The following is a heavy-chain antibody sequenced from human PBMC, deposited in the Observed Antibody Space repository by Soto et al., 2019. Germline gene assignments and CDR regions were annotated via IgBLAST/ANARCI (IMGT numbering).Heavy chain of an antibody. D-gene: IGHD3-22*01. J-gene: IGHJ4*02. Sequence: GGSLRLSCAAPGFTFSRYTIHWVRQAPGKGLEWVAVISYDGSNKYYADSVKGRFTISRDNSKNTLYLQMNSLRVEDTAVYYCARNYDSSGDYRDYWGQGTLVTVSS. CDR1: GFTFSRYT. V-gene: IGHV3-30-3*01. CDR3: ARNYDSSGDYRDY. CDR2: ISYDGSNK.